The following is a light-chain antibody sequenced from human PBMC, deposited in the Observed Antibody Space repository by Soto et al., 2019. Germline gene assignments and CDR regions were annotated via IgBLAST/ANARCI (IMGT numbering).Light chain of an antibody. Sequence: HSVRTQAASVSGSLGQSITISCTGTSSDVGVYNYVSWFQQHPGKAPKLMIYDVSGRPSGVSYRFSGSKSGDTASLTISGLQAEDEADYYCSSYTSSSTLYVFGTGTKVTVL. CDR2: DVS. CDR1: SSDVGVYNY. J-gene: IGLJ1*01. CDR3: SSYTSSSTLYV. V-gene: IGLV2-14*01.